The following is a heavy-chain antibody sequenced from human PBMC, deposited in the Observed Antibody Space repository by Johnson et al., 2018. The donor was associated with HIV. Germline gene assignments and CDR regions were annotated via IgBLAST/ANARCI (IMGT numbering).Heavy chain of an antibody. J-gene: IGHJ3*02. CDR3: VSREWELHAFDI. V-gene: IGHV3-9*01. Sequence: LVESGGGVVRPGGSLRLSCAASGFTFDDYAMHWVRQAPGKGLEWVSGISWNSGSIGYADSVKGLFTISRDNAKNSLYLQMNSLRAEDTAVYYCVSREWELHAFDIWGQGTMVTVSS. CDR2: ISWNSGSI. CDR1: GFTFDDYA. D-gene: IGHD1-26*01.